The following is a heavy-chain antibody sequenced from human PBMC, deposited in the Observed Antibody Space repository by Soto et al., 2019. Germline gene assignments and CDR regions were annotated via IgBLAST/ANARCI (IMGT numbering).Heavy chain of an antibody. D-gene: IGHD5-18*01. CDR3: AALRGYSYGSLDY. CDR2: IIPILGIA. J-gene: IGHJ4*02. V-gene: IGHV1-69*02. Sequence: SVKVSCKASGGTFSSYTISWVRQAPGQGLEWMGRIIPILGIANYAQKFQGRVTITADKSTSTAYMELSSLRSEDTAVYYCAALRGYSYGSLDYWGQGTLVTVSS. CDR1: GGTFSSYT.